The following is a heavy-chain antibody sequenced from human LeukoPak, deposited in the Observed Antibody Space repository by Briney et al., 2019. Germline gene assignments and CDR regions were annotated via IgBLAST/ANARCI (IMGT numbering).Heavy chain of an antibody. CDR1: GVSISSGVYY. CDR2: ISYSGST. Sequence: SQTLSLTRTVSGVSISSGVYYGMWIRQPPGKRLEWIGYISYSGSTYYNPSLKSRVTISVDTSKNQFSLNLSSVTAADTALYYCARDLTDSRNYYYYFMDGWGKGTTVTVSS. J-gene: IGHJ6*03. D-gene: IGHD6-13*01. CDR3: ARDLTDSRNYYYYFMDG. V-gene: IGHV4-30-4*01.